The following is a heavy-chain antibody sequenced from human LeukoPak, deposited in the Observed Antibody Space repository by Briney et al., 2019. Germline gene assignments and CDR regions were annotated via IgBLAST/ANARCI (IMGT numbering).Heavy chain of an antibody. J-gene: IGHJ4*02. CDR1: GFTFSDPY. CDR2: ISGSGTDI. CDR3: ARTARHLDY. Sequence: GGSLRLSCEASGFTFSDPYMSWMRQAPGKGLECLSYISGSGTDINYADSVRGRFTISRDNAKNLLYLQMNDLRVEDTAVYYCARTARHLDYWGQGTLVTVSS. V-gene: IGHV3-11*04. D-gene: IGHD5-18*01.